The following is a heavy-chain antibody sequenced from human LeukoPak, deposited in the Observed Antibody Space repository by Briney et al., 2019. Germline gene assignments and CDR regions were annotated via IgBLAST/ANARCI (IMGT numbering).Heavy chain of an antibody. Sequence: GRSLRLSCAASGFTFDDYAMHWVRQAPGKGLEWVSGISWNSGSIGYADSVKGRFTISRDNAKNSLYLQMNSLRAEDTALYYCAKEIAGIVGATTGFDYWGQGTLVNVSS. CDR2: ISWNSGSI. CDR1: GFTFDDYA. CDR3: AKEIAGIVGATTGFDY. D-gene: IGHD1-26*01. J-gene: IGHJ4*02. V-gene: IGHV3-9*01.